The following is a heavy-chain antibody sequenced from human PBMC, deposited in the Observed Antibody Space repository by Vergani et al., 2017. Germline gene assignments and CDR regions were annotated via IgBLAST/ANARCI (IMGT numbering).Heavy chain of an antibody. V-gene: IGHV3-21*01. CDR1: GFTFSSYA. CDR2: ISSSSSYI. J-gene: IGHJ6*02. CDR3: ARGIVVVPAAQSHYYYGMDV. D-gene: IGHD2-2*01. Sequence: VQLVESGGGVVQPGRSLRLSCAASGFTFSSYAMHWVRQAPGKGLEWVSSISSSSSYIYYADSVKGRFTISRDNAKNSLYLQMNSLRAEDTAVYYCARGIVVVPAAQSHYYYGMDVWGQGTTVTVSS.